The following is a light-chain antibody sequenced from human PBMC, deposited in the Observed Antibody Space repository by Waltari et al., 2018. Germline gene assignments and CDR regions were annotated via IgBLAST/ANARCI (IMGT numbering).Light chain of an antibody. CDR3: AAWDDSLNGHVV. CDR2: NNN. Sequence: QSVLTQPPSASGTPGQRVTISCSGSYSNIGSNAINWYQHLPGTAPKLLIYNNNHRPSGLPARFSGSKSGTSASLAISGLQSEDEADYYCAAWDDSLNGHVVFGGGTKLTVL. CDR1: YSNIGSNA. V-gene: IGLV1-44*01. J-gene: IGLJ2*01.